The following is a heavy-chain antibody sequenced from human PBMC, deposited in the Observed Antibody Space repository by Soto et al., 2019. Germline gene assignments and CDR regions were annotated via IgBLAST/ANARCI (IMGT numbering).Heavy chain of an antibody. Sequence: PGESLKISCKTSGYSFTSYWIGWVRQMPGKGMEWMGNIYPYDSDTRYSPSFQGQVTISVDTSKNQFSLKLSSVPAADTAVYYCASYNWGSFVDDYWGQGTLVNVSS. V-gene: IGHV5-51*01. D-gene: IGHD7-27*01. J-gene: IGHJ4*02. CDR1: GYSFTSYW. CDR2: IYPYDSDT. CDR3: ASYNWGSFVDDY.